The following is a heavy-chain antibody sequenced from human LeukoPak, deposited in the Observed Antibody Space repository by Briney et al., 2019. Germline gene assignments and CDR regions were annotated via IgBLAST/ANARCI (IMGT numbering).Heavy chain of an antibody. Sequence: PGGSLRLSCAASGFTFSSYAVSWVRQAPGKGLEWVSAISGSGGSTYYADSVKGRFTISRDNSKNTLYLQMNSLRAEDTAVYYCAKDGSPTRLLWFGELLGAFDIWGQGTMVTVSS. J-gene: IGHJ3*02. CDR1: GFTFSSYA. V-gene: IGHV3-23*01. D-gene: IGHD3-10*01. CDR3: AKDGSPTRLLWFGELLGAFDI. CDR2: ISGSGGST.